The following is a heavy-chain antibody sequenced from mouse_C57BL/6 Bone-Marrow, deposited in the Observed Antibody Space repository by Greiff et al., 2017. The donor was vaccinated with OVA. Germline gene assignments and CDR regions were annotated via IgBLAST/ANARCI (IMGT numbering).Heavy chain of an antibody. CDR1: GYTFTSYW. CDR2: IAPNRGGT. Sequence: QVQLQQPGAALVKPGASVKLSCKASGYTFTSYWLHWVKQRPGRGLEWIGRIAPNRGGTKSNEQFKSKATLTVDKPSSTAYMQLSSLTSEDSAVYYWANDYLAYWGQGTLVTVSA. J-gene: IGHJ3*01. D-gene: IGHD2-4*01. V-gene: IGHV1-72*01. CDR3: ANDYLAY.